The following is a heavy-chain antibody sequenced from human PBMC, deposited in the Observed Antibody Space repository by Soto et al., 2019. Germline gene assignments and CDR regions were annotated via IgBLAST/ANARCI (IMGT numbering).Heavy chain of an antibody. CDR1: GFSFGTYV. J-gene: IGHJ3*02. CDR2: ISGSGGRV. Sequence: EVQLLEAGGCMVEPRGSLKLSCAASGFSFGTYVMNWVRQAPGKGLEWVSGISGSGGRVYSADSVKCRFTISRDNSRNTLYLQMNSLRAEDTAIYYCAMTRLYDTGTNDYHRDALDIWGQGTQVTVSS. V-gene: IGHV3-23*01. CDR3: AMTRLYDTGTNDYHRDALDI. D-gene: IGHD3-22*01.